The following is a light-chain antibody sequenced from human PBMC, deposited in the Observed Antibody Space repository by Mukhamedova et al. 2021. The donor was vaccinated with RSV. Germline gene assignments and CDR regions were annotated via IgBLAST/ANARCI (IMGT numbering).Light chain of an antibody. V-gene: IGKV1-5*03. Sequence: WYQRRVHGRAPRLLIYKASTLESGAPSRFSGSGSGTEFTLTISSLQPDDLATYYCQQNNHYLTFGGGTKVEIK. CDR2: KAS. CDR3: QQNNHYLT. J-gene: IGKJ4*01.